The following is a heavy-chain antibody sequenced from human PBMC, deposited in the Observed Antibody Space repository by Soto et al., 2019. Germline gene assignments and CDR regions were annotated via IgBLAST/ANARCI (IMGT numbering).Heavy chain of an antibody. CDR3: AKPYRDEFHYFDS. J-gene: IGHJ4*02. CDR1: VFTFNTYA. V-gene: IGHV3-23*01. D-gene: IGHD2-21*01. CDR2: LSGNGAST. Sequence: WGSLLLSCSSSVFTFNTYAMSWVRLAPGKGLEWVSTLSGNGASTYYADSVTGRFTVSRDNSKNTLYLQMNSLRVEDTAVYYCAKPYRDEFHYFDSWGQGTLVTVSS.